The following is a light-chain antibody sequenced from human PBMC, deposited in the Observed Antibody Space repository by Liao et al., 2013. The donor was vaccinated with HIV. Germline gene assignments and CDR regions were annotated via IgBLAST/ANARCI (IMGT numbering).Light chain of an antibody. J-gene: IGLJ3*02. Sequence: SYELTQPPSVSVSPGQTATITCSGDKLGQKYSSWYQQKSGQSPVLVLYQDTKRPSTIPERFSGSNSGNTATLTITGTQALDEADYYCQTWDSSTVVFGGGTKLTVL. CDR3: QTWDSSTVV. CDR1: KLGQKY. CDR2: QDT. V-gene: IGLV3-1*01.